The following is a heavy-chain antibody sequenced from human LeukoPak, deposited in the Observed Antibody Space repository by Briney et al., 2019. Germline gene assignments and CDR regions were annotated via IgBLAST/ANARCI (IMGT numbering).Heavy chain of an antibody. V-gene: IGHV1-46*01. CDR1: GYTFTSYY. CDR3: SRGVSEYYCDY. Sequence: ASVKVSCKASGYTFTSYYMHWVRQAPGQGLEWMGIINPSGGSTSYAQKFHGRVTMTRDTSTGTVYMELSSLRSEDKAADYYSRGVSEYYCDYWGQGTLVTVSS. CDR2: INPSGGST. D-gene: IGHD5/OR15-5a*01. J-gene: IGHJ4*02.